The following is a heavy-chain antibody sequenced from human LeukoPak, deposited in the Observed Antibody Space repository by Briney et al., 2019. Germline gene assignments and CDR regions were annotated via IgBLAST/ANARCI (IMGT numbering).Heavy chain of an antibody. CDR1: GFTFSSYA. Sequence: GGSLRLSCAASGFTFSSYAMSWVRQAPGKGLEWVSAISGSGGSTYYADSVKGRFTISRDNAKNSLYLQMNSLRAEDTAVYYCARVSIAVANRGFDYWGQGTLVTVSS. J-gene: IGHJ4*02. CDR2: ISGSGGST. V-gene: IGHV3-23*01. CDR3: ARVSIAVANRGFDY. D-gene: IGHD6-19*01.